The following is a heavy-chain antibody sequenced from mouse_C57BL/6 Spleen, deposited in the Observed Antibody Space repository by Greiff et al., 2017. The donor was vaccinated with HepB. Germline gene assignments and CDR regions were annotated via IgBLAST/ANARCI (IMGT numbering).Heavy chain of an antibody. CDR2: INPNNGGT. D-gene: IGHD2-3*01. CDR3: ARGWFPFAY. V-gene: IGHV1-26*01. Sequence: VQLQQSGPELVKPGASVKISCKASGYTFTDYYMNWVKQSHGKSLEWIGDINPNNGGTSYNQKFKGKATLTVDKSSSTAYMELRSLTSEDSAVYYCARGWFPFAYWGQGTLVTVSA. CDR1: GYTFTDYY. J-gene: IGHJ3*01.